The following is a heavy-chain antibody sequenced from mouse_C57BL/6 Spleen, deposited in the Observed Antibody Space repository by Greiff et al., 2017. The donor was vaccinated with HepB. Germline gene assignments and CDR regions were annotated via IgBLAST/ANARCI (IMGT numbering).Heavy chain of an antibody. J-gene: IGHJ4*01. D-gene: IGHD2-4*01. CDR1: GYTFTSYW. CDR3: ARGLPNYYAMDY. Sequence: QVQLQQPRAELVKPGASVKMSCKASGYTFTSYWITWVKQRPGQGLEWIGDIYPGSGSTNYNEKFKSKATLTVDTSSSTAYMQLSSLTSEDSAVYYCARGLPNYYAMDYWGQGTSVTVSS. CDR2: IYPGSGST. V-gene: IGHV1-55*01.